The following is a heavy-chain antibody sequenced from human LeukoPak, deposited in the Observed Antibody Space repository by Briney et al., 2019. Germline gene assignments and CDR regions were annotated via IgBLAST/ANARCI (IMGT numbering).Heavy chain of an antibody. D-gene: IGHD1-26*01. J-gene: IGHJ4*02. CDR2: ISSDGITT. Sequence: GGSLRLSCAASVFTFKDAWMYCLRQAPGKGLVWVSRISSDGITTNYAGAVKGRFTMSRDNAKNTLFLQMNTLRAEDTAVYYCVRDLGELPTYWGQGTLVTVSS. V-gene: IGHV3-74*01. CDR1: VFTFKDAW. CDR3: VRDLGELPTY.